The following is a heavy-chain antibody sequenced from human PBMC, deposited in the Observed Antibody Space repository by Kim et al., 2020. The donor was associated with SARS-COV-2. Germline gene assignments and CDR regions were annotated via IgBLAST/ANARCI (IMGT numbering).Heavy chain of an antibody. Sequence: YSPSFQGQVTISADKSINTAYLQWSSLKASDTAMYYCARVAVWGMYYFDYWGQGTLVTVSS. CDR3: ARVAVWGMYYFDY. V-gene: IGHV5-51*01. D-gene: IGHD3-16*01. J-gene: IGHJ4*02.